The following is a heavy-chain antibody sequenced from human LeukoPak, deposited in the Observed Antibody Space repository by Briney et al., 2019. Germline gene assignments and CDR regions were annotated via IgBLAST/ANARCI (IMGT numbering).Heavy chain of an antibody. V-gene: IGHV1-18*01. CDR2: ISAYNGNT. CDR1: GYTFTSYG. CDR3: ARVLGIAVAGYPPSFDY. J-gene: IGHJ4*02. D-gene: IGHD6-19*01. Sequence: ASVKVSCKASGYTFTSYGISWVRQAPGQGLEWMGWISAYNGNTNYAQKLQGRVTMTTDTSTSTAYMELRSLRSDDTAVYYCARVLGIAVAGYPPSFDYWGQGTLVTVSS.